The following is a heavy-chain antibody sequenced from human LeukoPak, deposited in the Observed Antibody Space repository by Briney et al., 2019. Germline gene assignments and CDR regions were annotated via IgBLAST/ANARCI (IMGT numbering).Heavy chain of an antibody. CDR3: ARSPSPYYDFWSGNYYYYGMDV. D-gene: IGHD3-3*01. V-gene: IGHV4-59*01. J-gene: IGHJ6*02. Sequence: PSETLSLTCTVSGGSISSYYWSWIRQPPGKGLEWTGYIYYSGSTNYNPSLKSRVTISVDTSKNQFSLKLSSVTAADTAVYYCARSPSPYYDFWSGNYYYYGMDVWGQGTTVTVSS. CDR1: GGSISSYY. CDR2: IYYSGST.